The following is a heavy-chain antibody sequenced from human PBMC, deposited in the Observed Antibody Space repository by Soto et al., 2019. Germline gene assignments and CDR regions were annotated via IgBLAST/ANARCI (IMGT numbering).Heavy chain of an antibody. J-gene: IGHJ5*02. CDR2: IYHSGST. V-gene: IGHV4-4*02. D-gene: IGHD3-3*01. Sequence: SETLSLTCAVSGGSISISNWWSCVRQPPGKGLEWIGEIYHSGSTNYNPSLKSRVTISVDKSKNQFSLKLSSVTAADTAVYYCASYSITIPNRQNWFDPWGQGIIVTVSS. CDR3: ASYSITIPNRQNWFDP. CDR1: GGSISISNW.